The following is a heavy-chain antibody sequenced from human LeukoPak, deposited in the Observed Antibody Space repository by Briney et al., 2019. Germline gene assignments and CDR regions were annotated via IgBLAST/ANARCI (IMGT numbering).Heavy chain of an antibody. D-gene: IGHD6-13*01. V-gene: IGHV4-30-2*01. Sequence: SETLSLTCAVSGGSINSGGYSWSWIRQPPGKGLEWIGYIYHSGSTYYNPSLKSRVTISVDRSKNQFSLKLSSVTAADTAVYYCAIGDSSSWYGAPLGMDVWGQGTTVTVSS. CDR3: AIGDSSSWYGAPLGMDV. CDR1: GGSINSGGYS. CDR2: IYHSGST. J-gene: IGHJ6*02.